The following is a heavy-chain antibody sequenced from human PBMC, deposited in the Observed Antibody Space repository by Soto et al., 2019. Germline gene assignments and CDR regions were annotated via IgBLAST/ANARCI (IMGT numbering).Heavy chain of an antibody. D-gene: IGHD6-13*01. CDR2: ISSNSAYI. J-gene: IGHJ5*02. CDR1: GFTFRSFT. V-gene: IGHV3-21*01. Sequence: GGSLRLSCAASGFTFRSFTMNWVRQAPGKGLEWVSTISSNSAYIYYTDALRGRFTISRDNAKHSLHLQMNSLRAEDTAVYYCTRDASRDSSARGWFDPWGPGTLVPVSS. CDR3: TRDASRDSSARGWFDP.